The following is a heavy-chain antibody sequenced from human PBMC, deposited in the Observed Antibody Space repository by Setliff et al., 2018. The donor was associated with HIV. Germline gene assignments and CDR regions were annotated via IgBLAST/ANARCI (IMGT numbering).Heavy chain of an antibody. CDR2: INVSGGSI. J-gene: IGHJ4*02. CDR1: GYILNRYH. D-gene: IGHD3-22*01. V-gene: IGHV1-46*02. CDR3: ATTKGLSSGYDY. Sequence: ASVKVSCKASGYILNRYHMYWVRQARGQGLEWMGVINVSGGSITYAQKFQGRVTMTRDTSTSTVHMELSSLRSEDTAVYYCATTKGLSSGYDYWGQGTLVTVSS.